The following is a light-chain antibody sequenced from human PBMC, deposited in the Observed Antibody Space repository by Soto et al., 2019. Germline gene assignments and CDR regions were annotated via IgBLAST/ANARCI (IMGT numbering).Light chain of an antibody. CDR2: LGS. V-gene: IGKV2-28*01. CDR3: MQALQTPQVT. J-gene: IGKJ3*01. CDR1: QSLLHSDGYNY. Sequence: IVMTQSPLSLPVTPGEPASISCRSSQSLLHSDGYNYLDWYLQKPGQSPQLLIYLGSSRASGVPDRFSGSGSGTDSTLKISRVEAEDVGIYYCMQALQTPQVTFGPGTKVDIK.